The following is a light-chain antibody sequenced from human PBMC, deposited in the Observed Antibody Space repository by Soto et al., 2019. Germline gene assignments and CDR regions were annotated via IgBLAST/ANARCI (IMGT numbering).Light chain of an antibody. CDR3: AAWDDSRYGVV. Sequence: QSVLTQSPSASGTPGQRVIIACSGSSSNIGSNHVNWYRHLPGAAPKLLIFRSDQRPSGVPDRFSGSKSDTTASLAISGLQSGDEADYYCAAWDDSRYGVVFGGGTKVTVL. CDR2: RSD. V-gene: IGLV1-44*01. J-gene: IGLJ2*01. CDR1: SSNIGSNH.